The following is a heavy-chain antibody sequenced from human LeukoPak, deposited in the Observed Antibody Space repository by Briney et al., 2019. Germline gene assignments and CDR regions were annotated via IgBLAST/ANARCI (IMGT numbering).Heavy chain of an antibody. V-gene: IGHV4-4*07. CDR3: ARDRSGYSEYYFDY. CDR1: GGSTNTYC. J-gene: IGHJ4*02. CDR2: IYPSGST. Sequence: KPSETLSFTCTVSGGSTNTYCWSWIRQPAEKGLEWIGRIYPSGSTYYNPSLKSRVTISIDKSKNQFSLRLTSVTAADTAVYYCARDRSGYSEYYFDYWGQGSLVTVSS. D-gene: IGHD5-12*01.